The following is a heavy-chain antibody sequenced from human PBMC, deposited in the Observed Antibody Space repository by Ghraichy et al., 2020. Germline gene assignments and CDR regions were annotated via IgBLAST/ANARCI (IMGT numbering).Heavy chain of an antibody. CDR1: GGSISSSDSY. V-gene: IGHV4-30-4*01. CDR2: IYYTGNT. CDR3: ARGGEYDFWSGYYFDY. J-gene: IGHJ4*02. Sequence: SETLSLTCTVSGGSISSSDSYWNWIRQPPRKGLEWIGYIYYTGNTYYNPSLKSRLSISLDTSKNQFSLKLTSVTAADTAVYYCARGGEYDFWSGYYFDYWGLGTLVTVSS. D-gene: IGHD3-3*01.